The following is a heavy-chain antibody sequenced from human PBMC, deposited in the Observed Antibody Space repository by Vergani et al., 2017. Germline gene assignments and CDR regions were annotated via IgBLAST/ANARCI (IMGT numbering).Heavy chain of an antibody. Sequence: EVQLVESGGGLVKPGGSLRLSCAASGFTFSSYSMNWVRQAPGKGLEWVSSISSSSSYIYYADSVKGRFTISRDNAKNSLYLQMNSLRAEDTAVYYCASTDYDFWSCYFPPDYWGQGTLVTVSS. CDR3: ASTDYDFWSCYFPPDY. CDR1: GFTFSSYS. D-gene: IGHD3-3*01. J-gene: IGHJ4*02. V-gene: IGHV3-21*01. CDR2: ISSSSSYI.